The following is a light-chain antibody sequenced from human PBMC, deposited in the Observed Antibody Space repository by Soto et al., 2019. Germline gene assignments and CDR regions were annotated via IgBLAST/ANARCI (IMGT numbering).Light chain of an antibody. CDR2: DTS. Sequence: QAVVTHEPSLTVSPGGTVTLTCGYSTGAVTSGHYPYWFQQKPGQAPRTLIYDTSNKHSWTPARSSGSLLGGKAALTLSGAQPEDEAEYYCLLSYSGGGVFGTGTKVTVL. CDR3: LLSYSGGGV. CDR1: TGAVTSGHY. V-gene: IGLV7-46*01. J-gene: IGLJ1*01.